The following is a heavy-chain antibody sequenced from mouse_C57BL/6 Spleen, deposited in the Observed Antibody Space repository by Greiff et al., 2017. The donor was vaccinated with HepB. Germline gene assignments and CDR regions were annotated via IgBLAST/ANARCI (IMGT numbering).Heavy chain of an antibody. CDR2: IDPETGGT. V-gene: IGHV1-15*01. J-gene: IGHJ1*03. D-gene: IGHD1-1*01. Sequence: VQLQQSGAELVRPGASVTLSCKASGYTFTDYEMHWVKQTPVHGLEWIGAIDPETGGTAYNQKFKGKAILTADKSSSTAYMELRSLTSEDSAVYYCTREGFMTTVSRYFDVGGTGTTVTVSS. CDR1: GYTFTDYE. CDR3: TREGFMTTVSRYFDV.